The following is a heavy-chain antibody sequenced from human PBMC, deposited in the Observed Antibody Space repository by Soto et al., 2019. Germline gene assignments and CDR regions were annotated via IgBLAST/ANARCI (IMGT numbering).Heavy chain of an antibody. J-gene: IGHJ6*03. Sequence: EVQLVESGGGLVKPGGSLRLSCAASGFTFSSYSMNWVRQAPGKGLEWVSSISSSSSYIYYADSVKGRFTISRDNAKNSLYLQMNSLRAEDTAVYYWARDRFGKTVVYYMDVWGKGTTVTVSS. CDR3: ARDRFGKTVVYYMDV. D-gene: IGHD3-10*01. CDR1: GFTFSSYS. V-gene: IGHV3-21*01. CDR2: ISSSSSYI.